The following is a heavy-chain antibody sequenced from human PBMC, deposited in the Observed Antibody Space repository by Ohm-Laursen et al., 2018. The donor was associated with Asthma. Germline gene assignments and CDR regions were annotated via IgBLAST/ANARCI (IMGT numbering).Heavy chain of an antibody. CDR3: ARGHGYNLY. CDR1: GDSISSGDHH. J-gene: IGHJ4*02. CDR2: IYYSGGT. D-gene: IGHD5-24*01. V-gene: IGHV4-31*03. Sequence: SQTLSLTCSVSGDSISSGDHHWSWIRQHPEKGLEWIGYIYYSGGTYYNPSLRSRVTMLVDTSTNQFSLNLSSVSAADTAVYYCARGHGYNLYWGQGTLVTVSS.